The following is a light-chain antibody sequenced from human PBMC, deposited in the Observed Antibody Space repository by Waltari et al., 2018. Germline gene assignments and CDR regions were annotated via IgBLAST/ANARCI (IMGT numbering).Light chain of an antibody. J-gene: IGLJ3*02. Sequence: QSARTQPAAVSGSPGQSVPLSCTGASSDIGRYDLASWYQQHPGNAPKLVISDVTKRPSGVSDRFSGSESGDTASLTISGLQFEDEADYYCCSYAGNYIWVFGGGTRLTVL. CDR1: SSDIGRYDL. V-gene: IGLV2-23*02. CDR3: CSYAGNYIWV. CDR2: DVT.